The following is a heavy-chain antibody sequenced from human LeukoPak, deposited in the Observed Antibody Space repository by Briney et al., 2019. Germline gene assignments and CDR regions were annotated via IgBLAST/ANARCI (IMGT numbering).Heavy chain of an antibody. D-gene: IGHD6-13*01. CDR1: GASINSYY. CDR3: ARTSSSWL. V-gene: IGHV4-59*01. Sequence: SETLALTCTVSGASINSYYWSWIRQPPGKGLEWIGCIYDSGSTDYNPSLKSRVTISVDTSKNQFSLKLTSVTAADTAMYYCARTSSSWLWGQGTLVTVSS. CDR2: IYDSGST. J-gene: IGHJ4*02.